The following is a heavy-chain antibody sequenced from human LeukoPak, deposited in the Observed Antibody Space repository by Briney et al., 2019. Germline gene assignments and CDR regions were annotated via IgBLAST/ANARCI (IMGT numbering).Heavy chain of an antibody. CDR1: GGSFSNYY. CDR3: ARRWNYGRNYYIDV. D-gene: IGHD1-7*01. J-gene: IGHJ6*03. Sequence: SETLSPTCAVYGGSFSNYYWSWIRQPPGKGLEWIGEINDSGRTNYNPSLMSRVTVSVDTSKNQFSLRLTSVTATDTAVYYCARRWNYGRNYYIDVWGKGATVSVSS. CDR2: INDSGRT. V-gene: IGHV4-34*01.